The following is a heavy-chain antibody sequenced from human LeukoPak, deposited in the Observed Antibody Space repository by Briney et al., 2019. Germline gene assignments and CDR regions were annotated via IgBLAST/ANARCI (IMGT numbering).Heavy chain of an antibody. CDR1: GYTFTGYY. J-gene: IGHJ6*02. CDR2: INPNSGGT. Sequence: ASVKVSCKASGYTFTGYYMHWVRQAPGQGLEWLGWINPNSGGTNYAQKFQGRVTMTRDTSISTAYMELSRLRSDDTAVYYCARGYQVAAAGMDVWGQGTTVTVSS. D-gene: IGHD6-13*01. CDR3: ARGYQVAAAGMDV. V-gene: IGHV1-2*02.